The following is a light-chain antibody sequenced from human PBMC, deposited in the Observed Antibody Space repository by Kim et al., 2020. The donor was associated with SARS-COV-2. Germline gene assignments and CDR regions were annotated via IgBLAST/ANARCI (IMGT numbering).Light chain of an antibody. CDR1: NKNY. V-gene: IGKV4-1*01. Sequence: NKNYLAWYQQKPGQPPKLLIYWASTRESGVPDRFSDSGSGTDFTLTISSLQAEDVAVYYCQQYYSTLWTFGQGTKVDIK. CDR3: QQYYSTLWT. CDR2: WAS. J-gene: IGKJ1*01.